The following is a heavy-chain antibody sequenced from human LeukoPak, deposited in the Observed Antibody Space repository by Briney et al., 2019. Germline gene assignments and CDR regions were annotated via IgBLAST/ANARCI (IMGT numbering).Heavy chain of an antibody. D-gene: IGHD2-15*01. V-gene: IGHV1-3*01. CDR2: INAGNGNT. CDR1: GYTFTSYA. J-gene: IGHJ3*02. Sequence: AASVKVSCKASGYTFTSYAMHWVRQAPGQRLEWMGWINAGNGNTKYSQKFQGRVTITRDTSASTAYMELSSLRSEDTAVYYCASGYCSGGSCYYPGGGVDHDAFDIWGQGAMVTVSS. CDR3: ASGYCSGGSCYYPGGGVDHDAFDI.